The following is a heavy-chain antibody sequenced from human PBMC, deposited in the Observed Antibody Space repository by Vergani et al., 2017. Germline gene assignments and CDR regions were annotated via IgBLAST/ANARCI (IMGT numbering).Heavy chain of an antibody. CDR3: ASLKRTVTKDY. CDR2: ISWDGGST. J-gene: IGHJ4*02. CDR1: GFTFDDYT. V-gene: IGHV3-43*01. D-gene: IGHD4-11*01. Sequence: EVQLVESGGVVVQPGGSLRLSCAASGFTFDDYTMHWVRQAPGKGLEWVSLISWDGGSTYYADSVKGRFTISRDNSKNSLYLQMNSLRTEDTALYYCASLKRTVTKDYWGQGTLVTVSS.